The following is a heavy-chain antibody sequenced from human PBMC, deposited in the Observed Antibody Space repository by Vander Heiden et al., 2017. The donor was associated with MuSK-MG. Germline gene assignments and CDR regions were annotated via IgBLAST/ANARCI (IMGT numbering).Heavy chain of an antibody. Sequence: EVQLVESGGALVQPGGSLRLSCAASGFTFSTSFMNWVRQAPGKGLEWVSLISAGGSTTYYADSVKGRFTISRDNSKNMLYLQMNSLGAEDTALYYCVKWLRSPYYFDSWGQGTLVSVSS. CDR3: VKWLRSPYYFDS. CDR1: GFTFSTSF. D-gene: IGHD3-22*01. V-gene: IGHV3-23*04. J-gene: IGHJ4*02. CDR2: ISAGGSTT.